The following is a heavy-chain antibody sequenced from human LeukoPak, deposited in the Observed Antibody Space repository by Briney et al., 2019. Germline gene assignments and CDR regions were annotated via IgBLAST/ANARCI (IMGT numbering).Heavy chain of an antibody. Sequence: SETLSLTCDVYGGSFSGYYWSWIRQPPGKGLEWIGEINHSGSTRYNPSLKSRVTISVDTSKNQFSLKLSSVTAADTAVYYCARAGVAVAGTGYYFDYWGQGTLVTVSS. V-gene: IGHV4-34*01. CDR3: ARAGVAVAGTGYYFDY. CDR2: INHSGST. J-gene: IGHJ4*02. CDR1: GGSFSGYY. D-gene: IGHD6-19*01.